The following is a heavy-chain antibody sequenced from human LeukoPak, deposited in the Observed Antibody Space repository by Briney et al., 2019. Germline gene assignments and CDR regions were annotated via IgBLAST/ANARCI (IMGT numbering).Heavy chain of an antibody. Sequence: GESLKISCKGSGYSFTSYWIGWVRPMPGKGLEWMGIIYPGDSDTRYSPSFQGQVTISADKSISTAYLQWSSLKASDTAMYYCATSTKSIAVAYYFDYWGQGTLVTVSS. CDR3: ATSTKSIAVAYYFDY. CDR1: GYSFTSYW. V-gene: IGHV5-51*01. J-gene: IGHJ4*02. D-gene: IGHD6-19*01. CDR2: IYPGDSDT.